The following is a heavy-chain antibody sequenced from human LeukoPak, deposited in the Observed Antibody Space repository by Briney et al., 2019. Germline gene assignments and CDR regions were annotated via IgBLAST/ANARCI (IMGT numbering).Heavy chain of an antibody. CDR1: GGSISSGDYY. D-gene: IGHD5-24*01. CDR3: ARGPGRWLWGQGVDV. V-gene: IGHV4-30-4*01. CDR2: IYYSGST. J-gene: IGHJ6*02. Sequence: SQTLSLTCTVSGGSISSGDYYWGWIRQPPGKGLEWIGYIYYSGSTYYNPSLKSRVTISVDTSKNQFSLKLSSVTAADTAVYYCARGPGRWLWGQGVDVWGQGTTVTVSS.